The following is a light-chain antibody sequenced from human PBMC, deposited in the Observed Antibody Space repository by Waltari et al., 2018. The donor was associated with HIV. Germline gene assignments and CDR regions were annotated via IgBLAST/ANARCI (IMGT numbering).Light chain of an antibody. CDR3: QQYNNWPPGYT. J-gene: IGKJ2*01. V-gene: IGKV3-15*01. CDR2: DAS. Sequence: EIVMTQSPATLFMSPGERATFFCRASQSVSSNLAWYQQKFGQAPRLLIYDASTRATGIPARFSGSGSGTEFTLTISSLQSEDFAGYYCQQYNNWPPGYTFGQGTKLEIK. CDR1: QSVSSN.